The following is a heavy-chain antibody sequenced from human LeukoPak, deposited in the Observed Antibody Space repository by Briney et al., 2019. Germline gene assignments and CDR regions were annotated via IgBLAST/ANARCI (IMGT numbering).Heavy chain of an antibody. V-gene: IGHV3-48*04. Sequence: GGSLRLSCAASGFTFSSYSMNWVRQAPGKGLEWVSYISSSGSTIYYADSVKGRFTISRDNAKNSLYLQMNSLRAEDTAVYYCARVEGSGSPMDYWGQGTLVTVSS. CDR1: GFTFSSYS. CDR3: ARVEGSGSPMDY. CDR2: ISSSGSTI. D-gene: IGHD3-10*01. J-gene: IGHJ4*02.